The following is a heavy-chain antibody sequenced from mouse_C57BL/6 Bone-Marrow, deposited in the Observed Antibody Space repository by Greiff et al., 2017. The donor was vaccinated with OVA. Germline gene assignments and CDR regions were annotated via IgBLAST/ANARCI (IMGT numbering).Heavy chain of an antibody. CDR3: ARRWLLRGTWFAY. Sequence: QVQLQQPGAELVKPGASVKLSCKASGYTFTSYWMQWVKQRPGQGLEWIGEIDPSDSYTNYNQKFKGKATLTVDTSSSTAYMQLSSLTSEDSAVYYCARRWLLRGTWFAYWGQGTLVTVSA. D-gene: IGHD2-3*01. V-gene: IGHV1-50*01. J-gene: IGHJ3*01. CDR2: IDPSDSYT. CDR1: GYTFTSYW.